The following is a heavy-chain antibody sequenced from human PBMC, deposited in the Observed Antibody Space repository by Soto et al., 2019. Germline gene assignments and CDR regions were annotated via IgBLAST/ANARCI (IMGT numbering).Heavy chain of an antibody. CDR2: IFYSGST. D-gene: IGHD5-18*01. CDR1: GGSIRSYY. J-gene: IGHJ4*02. CDR3: ARGAADTAMVDS. Sequence: SETLSLTCTVSGGSIRSYYWTWIRQPPGKGLEWLGYIFYSGSTFYNPSLKSRVTISIRTSKSQFSLQLTSVTAADTAVYYCARGAADTAMVDSWGQGTLVTVSS. V-gene: IGHV4-59*01.